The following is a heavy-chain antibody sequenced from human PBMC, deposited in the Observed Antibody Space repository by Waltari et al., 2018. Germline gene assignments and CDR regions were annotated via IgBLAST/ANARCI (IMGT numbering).Heavy chain of an antibody. V-gene: IGHV4-61*09. D-gene: IGHD2-15*01. CDR3: ALQSDIVVEGGWFDP. Sequence: QVQLQESGPGLVKPSQTLSLTCTVSGGSISSGSYYWGWIRQPAGKGLEWIGYIYTSGSTNYNPSLKSRVTISVDTSKNQFSLKLSSVTAADTAVYYCALQSDIVVEGGWFDPWGQGTLVTVSS. J-gene: IGHJ5*02. CDR1: GGSISSGSYY. CDR2: IYTSGST.